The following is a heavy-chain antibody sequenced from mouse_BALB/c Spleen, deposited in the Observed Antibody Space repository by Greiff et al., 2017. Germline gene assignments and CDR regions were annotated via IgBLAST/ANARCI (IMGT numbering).Heavy chain of an antibody. D-gene: IGHD1-1*01. J-gene: IGHJ1*01. CDR2: IYPGRGNT. Sequence: QVQLQQSGPELVKPGASVKISCKASGYTFTDYYINWVKQKPGQGLEWIGWIYPGRGNTKYNEKFKGKATLTVDTSSITAYMQLRSLTSEDTAVYFCSRGSSYLYWYFDVWGAGTTVTVSS. CDR3: SRGSSYLYWYFDV. V-gene: IGHV1-84*02. CDR1: GYTFTDYY.